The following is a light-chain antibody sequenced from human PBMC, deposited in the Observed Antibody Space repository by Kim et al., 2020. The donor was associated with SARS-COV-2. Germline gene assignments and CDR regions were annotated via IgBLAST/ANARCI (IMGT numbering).Light chain of an antibody. CDR2: QGK. Sequence: SYELTQPPSVPVSPGQTASIICSGDKLGDKYASWYQQKPGQSPVVVIYQGKNRPSGIPERFSGSSSGNTATLTISETQAMDEADYYCQAWDSNTVVFGGGTQLTVL. CDR1: KLGDKY. J-gene: IGLJ2*01. V-gene: IGLV3-1*01. CDR3: QAWDSNTVV.